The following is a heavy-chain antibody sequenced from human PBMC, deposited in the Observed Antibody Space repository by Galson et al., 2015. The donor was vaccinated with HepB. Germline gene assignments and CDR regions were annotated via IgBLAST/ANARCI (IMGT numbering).Heavy chain of an antibody. Sequence: SLRLSCAASGFAFSSFAMHWVRQAPGKGLEWVSSISSSSSYIYYADSVKGRFTISRDNAKNSLYLQMNSLRAEDTAVYYCARNFYDSSGFNRLDYWGQGTLVTVSS. CDR3: ARNFYDSSGFNRLDY. D-gene: IGHD3-22*01. CDR2: ISSSSSYI. CDR1: GFAFSSFA. V-gene: IGHV3-21*01. J-gene: IGHJ4*02.